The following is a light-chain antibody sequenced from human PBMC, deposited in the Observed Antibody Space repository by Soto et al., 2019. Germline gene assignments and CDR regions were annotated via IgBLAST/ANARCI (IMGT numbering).Light chain of an antibody. Sequence: EIVMTQSPATLSVSPGERATLSCRASQSVSSNLAWYQQKPGQAPRLLIYGASTRAPGSPARFSGSGSGTEFTLTISSLQSEDFAVYYCQQYNNWPHWTFGQGTKVEIK. J-gene: IGKJ1*01. CDR1: QSVSSN. CDR2: GAS. CDR3: QQYNNWPHWT. V-gene: IGKV3-15*01.